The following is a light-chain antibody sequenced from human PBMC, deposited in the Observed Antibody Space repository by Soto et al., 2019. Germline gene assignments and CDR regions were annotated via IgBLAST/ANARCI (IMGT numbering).Light chain of an antibody. CDR1: QSVSSSY. Sequence: EIVLTQSPGTLSLSPGERATLSCRASQSVSSSYLAWYQQKPGQAPRLLLYGASSRATGIPDRFSGSGSGTGFTLTISRLEPEDFAVYYCQQYGSSPLTFGQGTKVEIK. CDR2: GAS. CDR3: QQYGSSPLT. V-gene: IGKV3-20*01. J-gene: IGKJ1*01.